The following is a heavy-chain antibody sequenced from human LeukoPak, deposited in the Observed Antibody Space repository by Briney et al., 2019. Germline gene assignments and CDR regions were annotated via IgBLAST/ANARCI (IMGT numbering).Heavy chain of an antibody. V-gene: IGHV1-18*04. CDR3: ARDGGSDSKYYDILTAGDY. J-gene: IGHJ4*02. Sequence: GASVKVSCKASGYTFTSYGISWVRQAPGQGLEWMGWISAYNGNTNYAQKLQGRVTMTTDTSTSTAYMELRSLRSDDTAVYYCARDGGSDSKYYDILTAGDYWGQGTLVTVSS. CDR1: GYTFTSYG. CDR2: ISAYNGNT. D-gene: IGHD3-9*01.